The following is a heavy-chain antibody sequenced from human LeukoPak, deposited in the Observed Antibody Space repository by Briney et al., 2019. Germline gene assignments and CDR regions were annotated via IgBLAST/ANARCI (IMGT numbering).Heavy chain of an antibody. D-gene: IGHD3-22*01. Sequence: SETLSLTCTVSGGSISSFYWSWIRQLPGKGLEWIGYIYYSGSTNSGRTNYNPSLKSRVTISVDTSKSQFSLKLSSVTAADTAVYYCARLYYYNSSGYYLDPNWFDPWGQGTLVTVSS. CDR3: ARLYYYNSSGYYLDPNWFDP. CDR1: GGSISSFY. CDR2: IYYSGSTNSGRT. V-gene: IGHV4-59*01. J-gene: IGHJ5*02.